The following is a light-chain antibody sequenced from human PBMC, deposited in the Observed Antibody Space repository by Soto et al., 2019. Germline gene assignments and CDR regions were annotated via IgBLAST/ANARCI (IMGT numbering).Light chain of an antibody. CDR3: QQSYSTPRT. V-gene: IGKV1-39*01. CDR1: QSISSY. J-gene: IGKJ2*01. Sequence: DIQMTQSPSSLSASVVDRVTITCRARQSISSYLNWYQQKPGKAPKLLIYAASSLQSGVTSRFSGSGSWTDFTLTISSLQPEDFATDYCQQSYSTPRTFGQGTELESK. CDR2: AAS.